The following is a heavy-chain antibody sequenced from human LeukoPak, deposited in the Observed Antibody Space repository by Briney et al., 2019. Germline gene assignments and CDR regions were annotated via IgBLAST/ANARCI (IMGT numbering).Heavy chain of an antibody. CDR2: IWYDGSNK. CDR1: GFTFSSYG. D-gene: IGHD2-2*01. Sequence: GRSLRLSCAASGFTFSSYGMHWVRQAPGKGLEWVAVIWYDGSNKYYADSVKGRFTISRDNSKNTLYLQMNSLRAEDTAVYYCARSVYQLPQNYYYYGMDVWGQGTTVTVSS. V-gene: IGHV3-33*01. CDR3: ARSVYQLPQNYYYYGMDV. J-gene: IGHJ6*02.